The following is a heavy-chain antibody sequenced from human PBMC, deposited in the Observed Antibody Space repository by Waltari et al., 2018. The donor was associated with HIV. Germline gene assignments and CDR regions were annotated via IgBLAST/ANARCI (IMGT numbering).Heavy chain of an antibody. Sequence: EVQLVESGGGLVKPGGSLRLSCAPSGFTFSTAWLSWVRQAPGKGPEWVGLIKSKNDGGATDYAASVKGRFTISRDDSKSTLYLQMNSLKTEDTAVYYCFTPVTSWGQGTLVTVSS. CDR3: FTPVTS. CDR1: GFTFSTAW. D-gene: IGHD2-21*02. CDR2: IKSKNDGGAT. V-gene: IGHV3-15*01. J-gene: IGHJ4*02.